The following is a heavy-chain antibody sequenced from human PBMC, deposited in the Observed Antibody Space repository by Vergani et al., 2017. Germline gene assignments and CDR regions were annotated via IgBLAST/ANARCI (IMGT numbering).Heavy chain of an antibody. J-gene: IGHJ3*01. CDR2: ISWNSGAV. V-gene: IGHV3-9*01. CDR1: GLTFWKFG. D-gene: IGHD5-12*01. Sequence: EVDLVESGGGLAQPGGSLRLSCEASGLTFWKFGMHWVRQGPGKGLEWVSGISWNSGAVDYADSVRGRFTISRDNAKHSLFLEMNRLRFEDTAVYFCTXGGVYYHDSAGHGYDPYTGFDLWGQGTLVTVSS. CDR3: TXGGVYYHDSAGHGYDPYTGFDL.